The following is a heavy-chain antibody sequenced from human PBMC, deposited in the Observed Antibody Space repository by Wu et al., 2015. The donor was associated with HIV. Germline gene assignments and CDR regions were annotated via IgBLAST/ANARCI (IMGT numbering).Heavy chain of an antibody. CDR1: GYTFADYY. Sequence: QVQLVQSGAEVKKPGASVKVSCKASGYTFADYYIHWVRQAPGQGLEWMGWVSAYNGDTNYAQKLQGRVTMTTDTSTATAYMELRSLRSDDTAVYYCARPTENLRAGYYFHYWGQGTLVTVSS. J-gene: IGHJ4*02. CDR2: VSAYNGDT. CDR3: ARPTENLRAGYYFHY. V-gene: IGHV1-18*04. D-gene: IGHD3-22*01.